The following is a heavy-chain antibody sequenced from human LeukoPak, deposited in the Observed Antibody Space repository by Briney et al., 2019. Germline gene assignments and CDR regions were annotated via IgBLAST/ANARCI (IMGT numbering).Heavy chain of an antibody. J-gene: IGHJ4*02. V-gene: IGHV3-30*18. CDR3: AKDRGTSVWYLDY. CDR2: ISNDGSNE. Sequence: GRSLRLSCAASGFTFSSYGMHWVRQAPGKGLEWGAVISNDGSNEYYADSVKGRFTISRDNSKNTLNLQMNSLRAEDTAVNYCAKDRGTSVWYLDYWGQGTLVTVSS. D-gene: IGHD6-19*01. CDR1: GFTFSSYG.